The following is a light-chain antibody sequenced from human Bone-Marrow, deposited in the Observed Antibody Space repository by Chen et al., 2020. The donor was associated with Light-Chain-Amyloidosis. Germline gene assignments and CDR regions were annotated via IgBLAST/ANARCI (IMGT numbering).Light chain of an antibody. CDR3: YSATDDSLGV. V-gene: IGLV3-27*01. Sequence: SYELTQPSSVSVSPGQTAKITCSGDLLAKNYVRWLQQKPGQAPVLVIYKDTERPSGIPERFSGSSSETTATLTVSGAQVDDEADYHCYSATDDSLGVFGGGIRLTVL. CDR1: LLAKNY. J-gene: IGLJ3*02. CDR2: KDT.